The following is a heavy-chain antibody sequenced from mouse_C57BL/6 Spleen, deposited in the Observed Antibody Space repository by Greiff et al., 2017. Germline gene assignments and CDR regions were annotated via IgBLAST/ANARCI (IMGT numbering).Heavy chain of an antibody. CDR1: GYTFTSYW. Sequence: VQLQQPGAELVKPGASVKLSCKASGYTFTSYWMHWVKQRPGQGLEWIGMIHPNSGSTNYNEKFKSKVTLTVDKSSNTAYMQLSSLTSEDTAVYYCARSNYYGSSYDYWGQGTTLTVSS. J-gene: IGHJ2*01. V-gene: IGHV1-64*01. CDR2: IHPNSGST. D-gene: IGHD1-1*01. CDR3: ARSNYYGSSYDY.